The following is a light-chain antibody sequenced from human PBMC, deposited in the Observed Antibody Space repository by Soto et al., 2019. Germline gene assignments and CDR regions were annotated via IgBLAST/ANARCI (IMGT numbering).Light chain of an antibody. CDR3: CSYAGSSTSPYV. CDR2: EVS. V-gene: IGLV2-23*02. J-gene: IGLJ1*01. CDR1: SSDVGSYNL. Sequence: HSVLTQPASLSVSPGQSITISCTGTSSDVGSYNLVSWYQQHPGKAPKLMIYEVSKRPSGVSNRFSGSKSGNTASLTISGLQAEDEADYYCCSYAGSSTSPYVFGTGTKVTVL.